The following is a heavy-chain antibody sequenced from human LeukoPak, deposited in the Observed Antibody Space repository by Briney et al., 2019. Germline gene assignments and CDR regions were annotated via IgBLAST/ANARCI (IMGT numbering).Heavy chain of an antibody. J-gene: IGHJ1*01. D-gene: IGHD6-19*01. CDR1: GFTFSSYG. V-gene: IGHV3-30*02. CDR2: IRYDGSNK. Sequence: GGSLRLSCAASGFTFSSYGMHWVRQAPGKGLEWVAFIRYDGSNKYYADSVKGRFTISRDNSKNTLYLQMNSLRAEDTAVYYCAKPRLAVAGNSEYFQHWGQCTLVTVSS. CDR3: AKPRLAVAGNSEYFQH.